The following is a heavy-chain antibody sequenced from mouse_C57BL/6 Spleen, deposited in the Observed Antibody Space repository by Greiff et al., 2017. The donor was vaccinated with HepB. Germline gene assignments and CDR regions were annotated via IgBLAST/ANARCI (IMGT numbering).Heavy chain of an antibody. CDR1: GFNIKDYY. Sequence: EVQVVESGAELVKPGASVKLSCTASGFNIKDYYMHWVKQRTEQGLEWIGRIDPEDGETKYAPKFQGKATITADTSSNTAYLQLSSLTSEDTAVYYCASIPAEPRREYYFDYWGQGTTLTVSS. J-gene: IGHJ2*01. CDR2: IDPEDGET. CDR3: ASIPAEPRREYYFDY. D-gene: IGHD2-3*01. V-gene: IGHV14-2*01.